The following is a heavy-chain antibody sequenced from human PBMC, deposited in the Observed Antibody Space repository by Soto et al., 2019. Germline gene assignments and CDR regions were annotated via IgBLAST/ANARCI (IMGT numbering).Heavy chain of an antibody. CDR2: IKQDGSEK. J-gene: IGHJ4*02. Sequence: EGSLRLSCAASGFTFSSYWMSWVRQAPGKGLEWVANIKQDGSEKYYVDSVKGRFTISRDNAKKSLYLQMTSVRAQDTAVYYCARDGVGASLGSFDYWGQGTLVAVYS. CDR3: ARDGVGASLGSFDY. D-gene: IGHD1-26*01. CDR1: GFTFSSYW. V-gene: IGHV3-7*01.